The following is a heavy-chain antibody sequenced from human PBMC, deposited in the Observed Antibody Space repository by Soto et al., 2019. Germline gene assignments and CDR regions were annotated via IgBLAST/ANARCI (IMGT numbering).Heavy chain of an antibody. Sequence: SETLSLTCTVSGGSISSGGYYWSWIRQHPGKGLEWIGYIYYSGSTYYNPSLKSRVTISVDTSKNQFSLKLSSVTAADTAVYYCARSWPTIAFDYWGQGTXVTVSS. V-gene: IGHV4-31*03. CDR3: ARSWPTIAFDY. CDR2: IYYSGST. CDR1: GGSISSGGYY. J-gene: IGHJ4*02. D-gene: IGHD2-21*01.